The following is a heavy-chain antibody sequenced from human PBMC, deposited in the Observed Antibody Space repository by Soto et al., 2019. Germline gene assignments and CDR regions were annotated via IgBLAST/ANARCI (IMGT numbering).Heavy chain of an antibody. V-gene: IGHV3-15*01. D-gene: IGHD3-3*01. CDR3: TTGYYDFWSGSGY. CDR1: GFTFSNAW. Sequence: GGSLRLSCAASGFTFSNAWMSWVRQAPGKGLEWVGRIKSKTDGGTTDYAAPVKGRFTISRDDSKNTLYLQMNSLKTEDTAVYYCTTGYYDFWSGSGYWGQGTLVTVSS. CDR2: IKSKTDGGTT. J-gene: IGHJ4*02.